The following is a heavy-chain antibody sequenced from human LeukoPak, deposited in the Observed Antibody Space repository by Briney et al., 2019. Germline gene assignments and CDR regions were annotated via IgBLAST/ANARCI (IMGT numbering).Heavy chain of an antibody. Sequence: SETLSLTCTVSGGSISSSSYYWGWIRQPPGKGLEWIGSIYYSGSTYYNPSLKSRVTISVDTSKNQFSLKLSSVTAADTAVYYCARHKDSGTGYYYYYMDVWGKGTTVTISS. J-gene: IGHJ6*03. CDR3: ARHKDSGTGYYYYYMDV. CDR2: IYYSGST. D-gene: IGHD1-26*01. V-gene: IGHV4-39*01. CDR1: GGSISSSSYY.